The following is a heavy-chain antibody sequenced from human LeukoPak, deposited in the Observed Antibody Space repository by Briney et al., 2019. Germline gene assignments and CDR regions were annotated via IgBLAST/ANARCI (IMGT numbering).Heavy chain of an antibody. CDR2: VYPGDSDT. V-gene: IGHV5-51*01. CDR1: GYSFTSYW. D-gene: IGHD3-22*01. Sequence: GESLKISCKGSGYSFTSYWIGWVRQMPGKGLEWMGIVYPGDSDTRNSPSFQGQVTISIDKSISTAYLQWSSLKASDTAIYYCARQDYDSTGYFDYWGQGTLVTVSS. CDR3: ARQDYDSTGYFDY. J-gene: IGHJ4*02.